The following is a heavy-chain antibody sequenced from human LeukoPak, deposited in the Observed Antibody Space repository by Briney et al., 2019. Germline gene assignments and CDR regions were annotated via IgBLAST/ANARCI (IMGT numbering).Heavy chain of an antibody. CDR3: ATGSGGSVWIDFDY. J-gene: IGHJ4*02. CDR2: FDPEDGET. D-gene: IGHD3-10*01. Sequence: ASVKVSCKVSGYTLTELSMHRVRQASGKGLEWMGGFDPEDGETIYAQKFQGRVTMTEDTSTDTAYMELSSLRSEDTAVYYCATGSGGSVWIDFDYWGQGTLVTVSS. V-gene: IGHV1-24*01. CDR1: GYTLTELS.